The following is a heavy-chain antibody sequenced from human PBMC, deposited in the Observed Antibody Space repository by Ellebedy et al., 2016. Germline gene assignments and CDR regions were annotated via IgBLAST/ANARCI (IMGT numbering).Heavy chain of an antibody. Sequence: GGSLRLXXAASGFTFSNAWMNWVRQAPGKGLEWVGRIKSKTDGGTTDYAAPVKGRFTISRDDSKNTLYLQMNSLKTEDTAVYYCTTDRVAAAVYYYYYGMDVWGQGTTVTVSS. CDR2: IKSKTDGGTT. CDR3: TTDRVAAAVYYYYYGMDV. J-gene: IGHJ6*02. V-gene: IGHV3-15*07. CDR1: GFTFSNAW. D-gene: IGHD6-13*01.